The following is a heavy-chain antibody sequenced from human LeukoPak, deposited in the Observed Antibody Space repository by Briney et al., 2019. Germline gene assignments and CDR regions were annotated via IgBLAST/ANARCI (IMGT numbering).Heavy chain of an antibody. J-gene: IGHJ3*02. D-gene: IGHD3-22*01. CDR3: ARVSFTYYYDGSGYYAFDI. V-gene: IGHV1-18*01. Sequence: PGASVKVSCKASGYTFTSYGISWVRQAPGQGLEWMGWISAYNGNTNYAQKLQGRVTMTTDTSTSTAYMELRSLGSDDTAVYYCARVSFTYYYDGSGYYAFDIWGQGTMVTVSS. CDR2: ISAYNGNT. CDR1: GYTFTSYG.